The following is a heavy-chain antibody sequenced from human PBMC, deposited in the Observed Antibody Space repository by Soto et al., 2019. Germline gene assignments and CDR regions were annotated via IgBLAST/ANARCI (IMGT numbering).Heavy chain of an antibody. J-gene: IGHJ6*02. D-gene: IGHD6-25*01. V-gene: IGHV4-31*03. CDR2: IYYSGST. Sequence: SETLSLTCTVSGGSISSGGYYWSWIRQHPGKGLEWIGYIYYSGSTYYNPSLKSRVTISVDTSKNQFSLKLSSVTAADTAVYYCARDLPRSAGYYYYGMDVWGQGTTVTV. CDR1: GGSISSGGYY. CDR3: ARDLPRSAGYYYYGMDV.